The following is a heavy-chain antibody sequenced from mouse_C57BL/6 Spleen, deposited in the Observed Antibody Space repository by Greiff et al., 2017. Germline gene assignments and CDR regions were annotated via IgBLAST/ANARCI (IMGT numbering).Heavy chain of an antibody. Sequence: QVQLQQPGAELVMPGASVKLSCKASGYTFTSYWMHWVKQRPGQGLEWIGEIDPSDSYTNYNQKFKGKSTLTVDKSSSTAYMQLSSLTSEDSAVXSCARGYDAYWYFDVWGTGTTVTVSS. V-gene: IGHV1-69*01. J-gene: IGHJ1*03. CDR2: IDPSDSYT. CDR1: GYTFTSYW. CDR3: ARGYDAYWYFDV. D-gene: IGHD2-3*01.